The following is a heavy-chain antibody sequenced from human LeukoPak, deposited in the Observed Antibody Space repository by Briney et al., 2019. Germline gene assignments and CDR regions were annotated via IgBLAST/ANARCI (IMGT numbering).Heavy chain of an antibody. D-gene: IGHD1-26*01. J-gene: IGHJ4*02. CDR3: ARHESPGGATIH. Sequence: NPSETLSLTCAVSGYSISSGYYWGWIRQPPGKGLEWIGSIYLSGSTYYNPSLKSRATISVDTSKNQFSLKLSSVTAADTAVYYCARHESPGGATIHWGQGTLVTVSS. CDR1: GYSISSGYY. V-gene: IGHV4-38-2*01. CDR2: IYLSGST.